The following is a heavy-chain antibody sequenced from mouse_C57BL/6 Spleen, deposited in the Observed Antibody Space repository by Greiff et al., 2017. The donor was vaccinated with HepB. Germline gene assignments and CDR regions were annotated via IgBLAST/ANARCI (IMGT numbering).Heavy chain of an antibody. D-gene: IGHD1-1*01. Sequence: QVQLQQPGAELVRPGTSVKLSCKASGYTFTSYWMHWVKQRPGQGLEWIGVIDPSDSYTNYNQKFKGKATLTVDTSSSTAYMQLSSLTSEDSAVYYCARERLFGGSPNFDYWGQGTTLTVSS. V-gene: IGHV1-59*01. CDR2: IDPSDSYT. CDR1: GYTFTSYW. CDR3: ARERLFGGSPNFDY. J-gene: IGHJ2*01.